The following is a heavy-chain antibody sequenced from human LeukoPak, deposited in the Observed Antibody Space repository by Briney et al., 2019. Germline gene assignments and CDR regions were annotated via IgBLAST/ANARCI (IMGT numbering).Heavy chain of an antibody. CDR2: SNGAGTNT. V-gene: IGHV3-74*01. J-gene: IGHJ4*02. Sequence: GGSLRLSCAASGFSFSTYWMNWVRQVPGKGLECVSRSNGAGTNTYYADSVKGRFTISRDNAKDTLFLQMNSLRADDTAMYYCARVPVAVPSMIDWGQGTLVTVSS. CDR1: GFSFSTYW. CDR3: ARVPVAVPSMID. D-gene: IGHD6-19*01.